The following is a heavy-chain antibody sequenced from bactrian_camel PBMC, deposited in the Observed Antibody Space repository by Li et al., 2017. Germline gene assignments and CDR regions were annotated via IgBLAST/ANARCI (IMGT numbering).Heavy chain of an antibody. J-gene: IGHJ4*01. D-gene: IGHD2*01. Sequence: HVQLVESGGGSVQTGGSLRLSCVASGYLRDFCMGWFRQGPNQGRKAVAVIDTDGNSGYSGSVKGRFTISQDNADNTLYLQMNSLKSDDTAMYYCAAQVDYFDDGLGTPPTSGHFGYWGQGTQVTVS. V-gene: IGHV3S1*01. CDR3: AAQVDYFDDGLGTPPTSGHFGY. CDR2: IDTDGNSG. CDR1: GYLRDFC.